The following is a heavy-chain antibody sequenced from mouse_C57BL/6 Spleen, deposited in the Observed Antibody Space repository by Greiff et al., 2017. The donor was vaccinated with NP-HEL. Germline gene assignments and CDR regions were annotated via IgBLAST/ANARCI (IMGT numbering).Heavy chain of an antibody. CDR2: IDPETGGT. CDR1: GYTFTDYE. Sequence: QVQLQQSGAELVRPGASVTLSCKASGYTFTDYEMHWVKQTPVHGLEWIGAIDPETGGTAYNQKFEGKAILTADKSSSTAYMELRSLTSEDSAVYYCTRGTTVVATGDYWGQGTTLTVSS. CDR3: TRGTTVVATGDY. D-gene: IGHD1-1*01. V-gene: IGHV1-15*01. J-gene: IGHJ2*01.